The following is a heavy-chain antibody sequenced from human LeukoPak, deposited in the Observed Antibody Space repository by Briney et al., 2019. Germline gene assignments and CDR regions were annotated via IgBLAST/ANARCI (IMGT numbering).Heavy chain of an antibody. CDR3: ARVGPHCGGDCRHTWRPLFPTPSHWYFDL. CDR1: GFTFSSYA. J-gene: IGHJ2*01. D-gene: IGHD2-21*02. Sequence: PGGSLRLSCAASGFTFSSYAMHWVRQAPGKGLEWVAVISYDGSNKYYADSVKGRFTISRDNSKNTLYLQMNSLRAEDTAVYYCARVGPHCGGDCRHTWRPLFPTPSHWYFDLWGRGTLVTVSS. V-gene: IGHV3-30*04. CDR2: ISYDGSNK.